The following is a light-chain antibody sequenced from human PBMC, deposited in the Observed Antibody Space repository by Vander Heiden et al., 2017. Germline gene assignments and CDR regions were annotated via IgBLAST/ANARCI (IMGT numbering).Light chain of an antibody. CDR1: QSISSY. V-gene: IGKV1-39*01. CDR3: QQCDSTPYT. J-gene: IGKJ2*01. CDR2: AAS. Sequence: DIHMTQSPSSLSASVGDRVTITCRASQSISSYLNWYQQKPGKAPKLLIYAASSLQSGVPSRFSGSGSGTDFTLTISSLQPEDFATYYCQQCDSTPYTFGQGTKLEIK.